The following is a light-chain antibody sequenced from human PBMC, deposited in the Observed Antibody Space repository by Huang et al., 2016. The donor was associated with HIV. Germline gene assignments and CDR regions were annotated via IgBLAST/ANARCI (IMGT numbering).Light chain of an antibody. CDR1: QNVRNN. CDR2: DTS. V-gene: IGKV3D-15*01. Sequence: EIMMTQSPATLSVSPGGRATLSCRASQNVRNNLAWYQQKTGQAPRLLIYDTSTRASGIPARFTGSGSGTEVTLTISGLQSEDFAIYYCQQYDNWPPGLTFGGGTKVEI. J-gene: IGKJ4*01. CDR3: QQYDNWPPGLT.